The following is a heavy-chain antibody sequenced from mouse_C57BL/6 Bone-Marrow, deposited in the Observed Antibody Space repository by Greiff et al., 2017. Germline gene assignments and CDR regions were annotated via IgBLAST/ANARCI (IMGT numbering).Heavy chain of an antibody. CDR2: IDPENGDT. J-gene: IGHJ1*03. V-gene: IGHV14-4*01. CDR1: GFNIKDDY. CDR3: TTITTVVYWYFDV. D-gene: IGHD1-1*01. Sequence: VQLQQSGAELVRPGASVKLSCTASGFNIKDDYMHWVKQRPEQGLEWIGWIDPENGDTEYASKFQGKATITVDTSSNTAYLQLSSLTSEDTAVYYCTTITTVVYWYFDVWGTGTTVTVSS.